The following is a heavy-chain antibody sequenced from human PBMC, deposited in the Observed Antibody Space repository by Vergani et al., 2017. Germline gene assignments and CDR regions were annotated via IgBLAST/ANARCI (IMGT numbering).Heavy chain of an antibody. CDR1: GGSISSSSYY. CDR3: ARDIGYYDFWSGSNAFDI. Sequence: QLQLQESGPGLVKPSETLSLTCTVSGGSISSSSYYWGWIRQPPGKGLEWIGSIYYSGSTYYNPSLKSRVTISVDTSKNQFSLKLSSVTAADTAVYYCARDIGYYDFWSGSNAFDIWGQGTMVTVSS. J-gene: IGHJ3*02. CDR2: IYYSGST. D-gene: IGHD3-3*01. V-gene: IGHV4-39*07.